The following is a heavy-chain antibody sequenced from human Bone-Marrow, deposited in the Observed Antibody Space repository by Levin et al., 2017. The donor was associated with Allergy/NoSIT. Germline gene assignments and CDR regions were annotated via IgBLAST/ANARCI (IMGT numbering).Heavy chain of an antibody. CDR2: ISHDGSDK. CDR3: VRDGPVDTAFDN. Sequence: GESLKISCAGSGFTFSSYTMVWVRQAPGKGLEWVTVISHDGSDKYYADFVKGRFAISRDNSKNTMYMQMNSLRAEDTAMYYCVRDGPVDTAFDNWGQGTLVTVSS. J-gene: IGHJ4*02. CDR1: GFTFSSYT. V-gene: IGHV3-30*09. D-gene: IGHD5-18*01.